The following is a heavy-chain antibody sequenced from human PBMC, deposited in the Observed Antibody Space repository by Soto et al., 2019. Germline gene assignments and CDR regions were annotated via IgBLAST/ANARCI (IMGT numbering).Heavy chain of an antibody. J-gene: IGHJ4*02. V-gene: IGHV1-3*01. D-gene: IGHD6-13*01. CDR2: INAGNGNT. Sequence: QVQLVQSGAEVKKPGASVKVSCKASGYTFTSYAMHWVRQAPGQRLEWMGWINAGNGNTKYSQKFQGRVTITRDTSASTAYMELSSLRSEDTAVYYCARGHQIAAAPDYWGQGTLVTVSS. CDR3: ARGHQIAAAPDY. CDR1: GYTFTSYA.